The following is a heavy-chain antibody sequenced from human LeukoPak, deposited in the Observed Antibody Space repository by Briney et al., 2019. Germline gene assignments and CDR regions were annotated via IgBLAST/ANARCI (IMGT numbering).Heavy chain of an antibody. CDR1: GFSLTNSAAG. J-gene: IGHJ5*02. Sequence: SGPTLVKPTQTLTLTCTFFGFSLTNSAAGVGWIRKPPLQALGWLALIYSDDDKRYNPSLKTRLSITKDTSKNQVILTMTNVDLVDTATCCAHRGKYLTWFDPWGQGTLVIVSS. D-gene: IGHD2/OR15-2a*01. CDR3: AHRGKYLTWFDP. CDR2: IYSDDDK. V-gene: IGHV2-5*02.